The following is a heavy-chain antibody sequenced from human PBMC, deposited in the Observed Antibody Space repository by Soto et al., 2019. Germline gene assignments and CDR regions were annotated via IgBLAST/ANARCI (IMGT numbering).Heavy chain of an antibody. J-gene: IGHJ6*02. CDR3: AREQXLGDYYXGMDV. Sequence: SETLSLTCTVSGGSISSYYWSWIRQPPGKGLEWIGYIYYSGSTNYNPSLKSRVTVSVDTSKNQFSLKLSSVTAADTAVYYCAREQXLGDYYXGMDVWGQGTTVTVSS. V-gene: IGHV4-59*01. CDR2: IYYSGST. CDR1: GGSISSYY. D-gene: IGHD3-16*01.